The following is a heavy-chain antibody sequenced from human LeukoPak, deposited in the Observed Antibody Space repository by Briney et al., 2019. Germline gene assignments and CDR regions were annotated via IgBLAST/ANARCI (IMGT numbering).Heavy chain of an antibody. D-gene: IGHD4-11*01. CDR1: GFTFDDYG. CDR3: AKPRRGTITTGPAYTH. Sequence: GGSLRLSCAASGFTFDDYGMSWVRQAPGKGLEWVSGINWNGGSTGYADSVKGRFTISRDNAKNSLYLQMNSLRAEDTALYYCAKPRRGTITTGPAYTHWGQGTLVTVSS. V-gene: IGHV3-20*04. J-gene: IGHJ4*02. CDR2: INWNGGST.